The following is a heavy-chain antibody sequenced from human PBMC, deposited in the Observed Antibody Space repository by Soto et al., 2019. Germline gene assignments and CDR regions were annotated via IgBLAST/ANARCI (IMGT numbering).Heavy chain of an antibody. CDR3: AREYYYDSSGSSGWFDP. CDR1: GYTFTSYG. Sequence: GASVKVSCKASGYTFTSYGISWVRQAPGQGLEWMGWISAYNGNTNYAQKLQGRVTMTTDTPTSTAYMELRSLRSDDTAVYYCAREYYYDSSGSSGWFDPWGQGTLVTVSS. V-gene: IGHV1-18*01. D-gene: IGHD3-22*01. CDR2: ISAYNGNT. J-gene: IGHJ5*02.